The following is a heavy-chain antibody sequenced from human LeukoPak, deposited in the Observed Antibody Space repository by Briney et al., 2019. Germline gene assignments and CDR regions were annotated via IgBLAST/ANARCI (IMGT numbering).Heavy chain of an antibody. V-gene: IGHV3-9*01. J-gene: IGHJ6*02. D-gene: IGHD1-26*01. Sequence: GGSLRLSCAATGFTFKDYGMHWVRQPPGKGLEWVSSINWNGGGTDYADSVKGRFTISRDNAKNSLYLQLSSLRPEDTALYYCAKHMRATNTYSFFGLDVWGQGTTVTVFS. CDR1: GFTFKDYG. CDR2: INWNGGGT. CDR3: AKHMRATNTYSFFGLDV.